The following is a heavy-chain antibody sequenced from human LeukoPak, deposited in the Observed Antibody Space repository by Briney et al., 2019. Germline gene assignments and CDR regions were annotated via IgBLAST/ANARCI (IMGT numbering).Heavy chain of an antibody. CDR2: ISSSSSYI. D-gene: IGHD5-12*01. Sequence: MPGGSLRLSCAASGFTFSSYSMNWVRQAPGKELEWVSSISSSSSYIYYADSVKGRFTISRDNSKNTLYLQMNSLRAEDTAVYYCARSRQDIVATITPIGYWGQGTLVTVSS. CDR3: ARSRQDIVATITPIGY. J-gene: IGHJ4*02. CDR1: GFTFSSYS. V-gene: IGHV3-21*01.